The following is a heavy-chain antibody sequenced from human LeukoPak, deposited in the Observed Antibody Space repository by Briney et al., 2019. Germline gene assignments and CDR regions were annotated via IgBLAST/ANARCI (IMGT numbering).Heavy chain of an antibody. CDR1: GYTFTSYG. J-gene: IGHJ3*02. V-gene: IGHV1-18*01. CDR2: ISAYNGNT. Sequence: ASVKVSCKASGYTFTSYGISWVRQAPGQGLEWMGWISAYNGNTNYAQKLQGRVTMTTDTSTSTAYMELRSLRSDDTAEYYCARVVWRGAPRIVGATSGRDAFDIWGQGTMVTVSS. CDR3: ARVVWRGAPRIVGATSGRDAFDI. D-gene: IGHD1-26*01.